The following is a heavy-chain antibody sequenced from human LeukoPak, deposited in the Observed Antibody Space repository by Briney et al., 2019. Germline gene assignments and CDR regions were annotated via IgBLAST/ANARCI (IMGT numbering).Heavy chain of an antibody. J-gene: IGHJ6*03. CDR2: MNPNSGNT. CDR3: ARGNLYDFWSGYYPYYYYMDV. Sequence: ASVKVCCKASGYTFTSYDINWVRQATGQGLEWMGWMNPNSGNTGYAQKFQGSVTMTRNTSISTAYMELSSLRSEDTAVYYCARGNLYDFWSGYYPYYYYMDVWGKGTTVTVSS. D-gene: IGHD3-3*01. CDR1: GYTFTSYD. V-gene: IGHV1-8*01.